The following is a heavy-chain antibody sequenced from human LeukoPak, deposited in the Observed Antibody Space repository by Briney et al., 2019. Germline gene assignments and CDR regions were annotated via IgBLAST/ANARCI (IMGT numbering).Heavy chain of an antibody. J-gene: IGHJ4*02. V-gene: IGHV4-61*02. Sequence: PSQTLSLTCTVSGGSISSGSYYWSWIRQPAGKGLEWIGRIYTSGSTNYNPSLKSRVTVSVDTSKNQFSLKLSSVTAADTAVYYCARTPDYYGSGSSTFDYWGQGTLVTVSS. CDR1: GGSISSGSYY. CDR2: IYTSGST. CDR3: ARTPDYYGSGSSTFDY. D-gene: IGHD3-10*01.